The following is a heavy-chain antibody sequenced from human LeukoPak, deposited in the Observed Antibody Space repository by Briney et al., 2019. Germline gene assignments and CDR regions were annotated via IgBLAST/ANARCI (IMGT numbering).Heavy chain of an antibody. D-gene: IGHD4-11*01. Sequence: SETLSLTCAVYGGSFSGYYWSWIRQPPGKGLEWIGEINHSGSTNYNPSLKSRVTISVDTSKNQFSLKLSSVTAADTAVYYCARGVSNYEGNTTYFDYWGQGTLVTVSS. CDR1: GGSFSGYY. CDR3: ARGVSNYEGNTTYFDY. CDR2: INHSGST. J-gene: IGHJ4*02. V-gene: IGHV4-34*01.